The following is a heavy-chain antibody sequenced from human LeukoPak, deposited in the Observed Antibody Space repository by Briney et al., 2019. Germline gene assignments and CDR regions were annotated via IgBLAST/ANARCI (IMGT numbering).Heavy chain of an antibody. V-gene: IGHV4-39*01. Sequence: SETLSLTCTVSGGSIGSSSYYWGWIRQPPGKGLEWIGSTYYSGSTYYNPSLRSRVTISVDTSKNQFSLKLSSVTAADTAVYYCARHKIAAAGSGWGQGTLVTVSS. D-gene: IGHD6-13*01. J-gene: IGHJ4*02. CDR2: TYYSGST. CDR3: ARHKIAAAGSG. CDR1: GGSIGSSSYY.